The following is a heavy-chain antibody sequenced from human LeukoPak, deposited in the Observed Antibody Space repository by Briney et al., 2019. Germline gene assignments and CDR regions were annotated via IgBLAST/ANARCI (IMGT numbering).Heavy chain of an antibody. CDR2: IYYSGST. V-gene: IGHV4-39*01. D-gene: IGHD1-26*01. Sequence: PSETLPLTCTVSGGSISSGTYYWGWVRQPPGKGLEWIGSIYYSGSTSYNPSLKSRVTISVDTSKNQFSLKLDSVTAADTAVYYCARNASDSGTSYFDYWGQGTLVTVSS. CDR1: GGSISSGTYY. CDR3: ARNASDSGTSYFDY. J-gene: IGHJ4*02.